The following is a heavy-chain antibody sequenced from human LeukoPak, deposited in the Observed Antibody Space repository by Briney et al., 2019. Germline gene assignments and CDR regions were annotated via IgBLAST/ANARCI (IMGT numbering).Heavy chain of an antibody. V-gene: IGHV3-66*01. CDR2: IYSGGST. D-gene: IGHD3-3*01. J-gene: IGHJ4*02. CDR3: AKGREYYDFNFDY. Sequence: PTGGSLRLSCAASGFTVSSNYMSWVRQAPGKELEWVSVIYSGGSTYYADSVKGRFTISRDNSKNTLYHQMNSLRAEDTAVYYCAKGREYYDFNFDYWGQGTLVTVSS. CDR1: GFTVSSNY.